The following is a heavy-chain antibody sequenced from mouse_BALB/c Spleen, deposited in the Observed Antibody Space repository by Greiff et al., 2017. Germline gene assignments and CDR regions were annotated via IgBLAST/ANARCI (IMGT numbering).Heavy chain of an antibody. J-gene: IGHJ2*01. CDR2: ISSCGSYT. CDR3: SKDFDY. CDR1: GFTFSSYG. V-gene: IGHV5-6*01. Sequence: EVKLMESGGDLVKPGGSLKLSCAASGFTFSSYGMSWVRQTPDKRLEWVATISSCGSYTYYPDSVKGRFTISRDNAKNTLYLQMSSLKSEDTAMYYCSKDFDYWGQGTTLTVSS.